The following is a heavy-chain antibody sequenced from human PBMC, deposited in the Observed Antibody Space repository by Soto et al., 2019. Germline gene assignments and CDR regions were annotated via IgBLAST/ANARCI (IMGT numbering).Heavy chain of an antibody. J-gene: IGHJ4*02. CDR1: GFTFSTYA. CDR3: GKDRRDSWCSDY. V-gene: IGHV3-30*18. CDR2: LSHDGSNK. Sequence: GGSLRLSCAASGFTFSTYAVHWVRQAPGKGLEWVATLSHDGSNKYYADSMRGRVTISTDNSKTTAYLQMDSLTPEDTAVYFCGKDRRDSWCSDYWGQGTLVTVSS. D-gene: IGHD2-8*01.